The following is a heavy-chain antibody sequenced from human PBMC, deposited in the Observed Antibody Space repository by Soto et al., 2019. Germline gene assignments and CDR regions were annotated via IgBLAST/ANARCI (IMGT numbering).Heavy chain of an antibody. D-gene: IGHD6-19*01. CDR1: GGSLINHC. V-gene: IGHV4-59*11. J-gene: IGHJ4*02. CDR2: IFYTGNT. Sequence: QVPLQESGPGLVKPSETLSLTCTVSGGSLINHCWSWIRQTPEKGLEWIGYIFYTGNTKYNPSLESRITMSVDTSKTQFALGLRSVTAADTAVYYCTRETTSGWATGGIHEHWGQRTLVTVSS. CDR3: TRETTSGWATGGIHEH.